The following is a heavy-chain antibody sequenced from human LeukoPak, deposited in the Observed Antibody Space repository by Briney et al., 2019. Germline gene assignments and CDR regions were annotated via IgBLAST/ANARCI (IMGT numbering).Heavy chain of an antibody. V-gene: IGHV1-69*13. CDR2: IIPIFGTA. Sequence: SVKVSCKASGGTFSSYAISWVRQAPGQGLEWMGGIIPIFGTANYAQKFQGRVTITADESTSTAYVELSSLRSEDTAVYYCARALEDMRGTDYYYYYMDVWGKGTTVTISS. J-gene: IGHJ6*03. CDR1: GGTFSSYA. D-gene: IGHD1-14*01. CDR3: ARALEDMRGTDYYYYYMDV.